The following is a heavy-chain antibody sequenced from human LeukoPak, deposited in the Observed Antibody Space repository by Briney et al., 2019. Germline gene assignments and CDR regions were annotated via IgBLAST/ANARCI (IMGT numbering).Heavy chain of an antibody. CDR3: ASEIRPNDY. J-gene: IGHJ4*02. V-gene: IGHV3-23*01. D-gene: IGHD4-17*01. CDR2: ISISGTKT. CDR1: EFDFSTHA. Sequence: GGSLRLSCAASEFDFSTHAMTWVRQAPGKGLEWVSAISISGTKTYYADSVKGRFTISRDNSKNTLYLQTYSLRAEDTAVYYCASEIRPNDYWGQGTLVTVSS.